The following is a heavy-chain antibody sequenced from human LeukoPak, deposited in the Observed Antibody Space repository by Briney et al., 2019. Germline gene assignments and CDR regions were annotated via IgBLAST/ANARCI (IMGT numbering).Heavy chain of an antibody. CDR1: GYTFTGYY. CDR2: INPNSGGT. CDR3: ATIAAAGRSYYYYYMDV. D-gene: IGHD6-13*01. V-gene: IGHV1-2*02. Sequence: ASVKVSCKASGYTFTGYYMHWVRQAPGQGLEWMGWINPNSGGTNYAQKFQGRVTMTRDTSISTAYMELSRLRPDDTAVYYCATIAAAGRSYYYYYMDVWGKGTTVTVSS. J-gene: IGHJ6*03.